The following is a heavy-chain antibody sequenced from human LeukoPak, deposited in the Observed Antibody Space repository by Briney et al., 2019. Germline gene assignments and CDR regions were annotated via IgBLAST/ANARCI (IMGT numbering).Heavy chain of an antibody. CDR2: IYAGGST. V-gene: IGHV3-66*01. CDR1: GFRVTNDY. Sequence: PGGSLRLSCAVSGFRVTNDYMNWVRQAPGKGLEWVSIIYAGGSTYYADSVKGRFTISRDSSNNTLFLQMSNLRADDLGLYYCATDIRSSPLGFWGHGTLVTVSS. CDR3: ATDIRSSPLGF. J-gene: IGHJ4*01. D-gene: IGHD3-9*01.